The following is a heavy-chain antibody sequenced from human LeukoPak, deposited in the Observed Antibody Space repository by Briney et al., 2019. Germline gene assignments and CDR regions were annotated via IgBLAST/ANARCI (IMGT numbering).Heavy chain of an antibody. J-gene: IGHJ4*02. Sequence: GGSLRLSCAASGFTFSSYWMHWVRQAPGKGLVWVSRINSDGSTTSSADSVKGRVTISRDNAKNSLYLQMNSLRAEDTAVYYCARGPYGDYSDFDYWGQGTLVTVSS. V-gene: IGHV3-74*01. CDR3: ARGPYGDYSDFDY. D-gene: IGHD4-17*01. CDR1: GFTFSSYW. CDR2: INSDGSTT.